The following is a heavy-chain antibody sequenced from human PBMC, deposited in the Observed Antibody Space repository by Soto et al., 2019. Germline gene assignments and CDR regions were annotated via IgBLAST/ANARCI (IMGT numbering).Heavy chain of an antibody. V-gene: IGHV4-34*01. CDR1: GGSFSGYY. Sequence: QVHLQQWGAGLLKPSQTLSLTCAVYGGSFSGYYWSWIRQPPGKGLEWIGEINHSGSTNYNPSLKSRVSISVGTSDNQFALKLGSVTAADTAVYYCARGRGDGYNQHWYFDLWGRGTLVTVSS. CDR2: INHSGST. CDR3: ARGRGDGYNQHWYFDL. D-gene: IGHD3-10*01. J-gene: IGHJ2*01.